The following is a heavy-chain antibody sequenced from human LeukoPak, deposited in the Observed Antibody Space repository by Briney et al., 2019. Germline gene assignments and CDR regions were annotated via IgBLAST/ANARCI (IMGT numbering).Heavy chain of an antibody. D-gene: IGHD3-22*01. CDR1: GFTFSSYW. V-gene: IGHV3-74*01. CDR2: IRSDGTST. CDR3: AKRGVVIRVILVGFHKEAYYFDS. J-gene: IGHJ4*02. Sequence: GGSLRLSCAASGFTFSSYWMHWVRLAPGKGLVWVSRIRSDGTSTDYADSVKGRFTMSRDNAKNTLYLQMNSLRVEDTAVYFCAKRGVVIRVILVGFHKEAYYFDSWGQGALVTVSS.